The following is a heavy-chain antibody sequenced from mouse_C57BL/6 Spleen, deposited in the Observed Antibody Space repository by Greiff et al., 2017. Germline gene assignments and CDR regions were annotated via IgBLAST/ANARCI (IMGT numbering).Heavy chain of an antibody. J-gene: IGHJ4*01. CDR1: GFSLTSYG. V-gene: IGHV2-2*01. Sequence: QVQLQQSGPGLVQPSQSLSITCTVSGFSLTSYGVHWVRQSPGKGLEWLGVIWSGGSTDYNAAFISRLSISKDNSKSQVFFKMNSLQADDTAIYYCASCPRYAMDYWGQGTSVTVSS. CDR3: ASCPRYAMDY. CDR2: IWSGGST.